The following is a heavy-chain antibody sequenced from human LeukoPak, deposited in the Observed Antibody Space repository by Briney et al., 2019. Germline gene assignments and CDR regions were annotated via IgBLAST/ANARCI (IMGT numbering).Heavy chain of an antibody. Sequence: GESLKISCKAFGYTFTNYWIGWVRQMPGKGLEWMGIIYPDDSDTRYSPSFQGQVTISADKSISTAYLEWSSLTASDTAMYYCARLSTVMTPRWFDPWGQGTLVTASS. V-gene: IGHV5-51*01. CDR1: GYTFTNYW. J-gene: IGHJ5*02. D-gene: IGHD4-23*01. CDR2: IYPDDSDT. CDR3: ARLSTVMTPRWFDP.